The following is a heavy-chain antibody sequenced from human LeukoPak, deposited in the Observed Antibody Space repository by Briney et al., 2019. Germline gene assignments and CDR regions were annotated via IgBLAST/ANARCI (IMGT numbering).Heavy chain of an antibody. CDR3: ARSGGSHNWFDP. Sequence: GGSLRLSCAASGFTFSSYAMNWVRQAPGKGLEWVSSISSSSSYIYYADSVKGRFTISRDNAKNSLYLQMNSLRAEDTAVYYCARSGGSHNWFDPWGQGTLVTVSS. J-gene: IGHJ5*02. CDR2: ISSSSSYI. D-gene: IGHD2-15*01. CDR1: GFTFSSYA. V-gene: IGHV3-21*01.